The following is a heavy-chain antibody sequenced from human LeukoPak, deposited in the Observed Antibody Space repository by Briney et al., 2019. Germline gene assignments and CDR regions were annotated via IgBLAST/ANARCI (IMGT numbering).Heavy chain of an antibody. CDR3: ARGYYDTSAYIDY. CDR2: IDWDNDK. Sequence: SGPTLVKPTQTLTLTCTFSGFSLSTGGMCVSWIRQPPGKPLEWLARIDWDNDKYYSTSLKTRLTISKDTSKNQVVLTMTNMDPVDTATYYCARGYYDTSAYIDYWGQGTLVTVSS. D-gene: IGHD3-22*01. J-gene: IGHJ4*02. CDR1: GFSLSTGGMC. V-gene: IGHV2-70*12.